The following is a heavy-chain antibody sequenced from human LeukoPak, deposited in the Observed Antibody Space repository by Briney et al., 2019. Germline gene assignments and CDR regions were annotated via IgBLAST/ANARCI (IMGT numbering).Heavy chain of an antibody. D-gene: IGHD5-24*01. J-gene: IGHJ4*02. CDR1: GFTFSSYS. CDR3: AGWGRWLLSRVDF. CDR2: ISSSSSYI. V-gene: IGHV3-21*01. Sequence: PGGSLRLSCAASGFTFSSYSMNWVRQAPGKGLEWVSSISSSSSYIYYADSVKGRFTIARDNAKNSLYLQMNSLRAEDTAVYYGAGWGRWLLSRVDFWGQGTLVTVSS.